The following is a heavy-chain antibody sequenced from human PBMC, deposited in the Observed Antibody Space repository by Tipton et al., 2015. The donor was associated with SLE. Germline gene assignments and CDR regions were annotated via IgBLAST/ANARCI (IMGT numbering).Heavy chain of an antibody. CDR1: GYSFGAYY. J-gene: IGHJ4*02. V-gene: IGHV1-2*06. CDR2: ISPNSGGT. D-gene: IGHD2-2*02. Sequence: QLVQSGAEVKKPGASVQVSCAASGYSFGAYYIYWIRQAPGEGLEWMGRISPNSGGTNYALKFQGRVTMTRDTSINTVYMDLRSLRSDDTAVYFCARGNTYYFNYWGQGTLVTVSS. CDR3: ARGNTYYFNY.